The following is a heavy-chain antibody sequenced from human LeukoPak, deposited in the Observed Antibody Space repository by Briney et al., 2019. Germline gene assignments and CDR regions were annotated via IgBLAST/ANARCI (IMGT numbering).Heavy chain of an antibody. D-gene: IGHD1-26*01. J-gene: IGHJ5*02. CDR2: MNPNSGNT. V-gene: IGHV1-8*01. CDR3: ARRRGRLAGGINWFDL. Sequence: ASVKVSCKASGYTFTSYDINWVRQATGQGLEWMGWMNPNSGNTGYAQKFQGRVTMTRNTSISTAYMELSSLRSEDTAVYYCARRRGRLAGGINWFDLWGEGTLVTVSS. CDR1: GYTFTSYD.